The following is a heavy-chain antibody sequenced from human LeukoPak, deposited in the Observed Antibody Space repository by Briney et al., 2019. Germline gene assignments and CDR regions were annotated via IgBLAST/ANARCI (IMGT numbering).Heavy chain of an antibody. J-gene: IGHJ3*02. CDR2: ISSSSSYI. CDR1: GFTFSSYS. D-gene: IGHD3-22*01. CDR3: ARSVYYYDSSGAFDI. V-gene: IGHV3-21*01. Sequence: GGSLRLSCAASGFTFSSYSMNWVRQAPGKGLEWVSSISSSSSYIYYADSVKGRFTISRDNAKNSLYLQMNSLRAEDTAVYYCARSVYYYDSSGAFDIWGQGTMVTVSS.